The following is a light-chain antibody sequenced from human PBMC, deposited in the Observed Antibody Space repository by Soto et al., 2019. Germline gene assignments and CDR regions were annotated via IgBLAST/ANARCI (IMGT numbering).Light chain of an antibody. CDR2: DAS. CDR3: QHYSLYSPWT. V-gene: IGKV1-5*01. CDR1: QNINAW. J-gene: IGKJ1*01. Sequence: DIHMTQSPSSLSVSGGDRVTITCRTSQNINAWLAWYQQRPGQAPKLLIYDASTVQSGVPSRFSGSGSGTEFTLTISSLQPDDSATYDGQHYSLYSPWTFGQGTKVEIK.